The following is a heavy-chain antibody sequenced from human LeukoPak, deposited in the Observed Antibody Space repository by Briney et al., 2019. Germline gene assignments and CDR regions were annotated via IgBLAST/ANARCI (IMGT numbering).Heavy chain of an antibody. J-gene: IGHJ4*02. Sequence: PGRSLRLSCAASGFTFSSYGMHWVRQAPGKGLEWVAVIWYDGSNKYYADSVKGRFTISRDNSKNTLYLQMNSLRAEDTAVYYCARDPAYDFGDQVLDYWAREPWSPSPQ. CDR3: ARDPAYDFGDQVLDY. D-gene: IGHD3-3*01. V-gene: IGHV3-33*01. CDR2: IWYDGSNK. CDR1: GFTFSSYG.